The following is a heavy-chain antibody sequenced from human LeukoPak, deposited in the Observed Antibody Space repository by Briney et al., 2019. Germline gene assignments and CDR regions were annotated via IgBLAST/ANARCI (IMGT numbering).Heavy chain of an antibody. CDR3: GRGYGSGSFEA. CDR1: GVSTSSGY. CDR2: VSTSLHT. Sequence: SETLSVTCTVSGVSTSSGYWSWIRQPAGQGLEWLGRVSTSLHTYYNRSLKARVTMSLDAYENQFSLKLSSVAAADTAVYFCGRGYGSGSFEAWGQGTLVTVSS. J-gene: IGHJ5*02. D-gene: IGHD3-10*01. V-gene: IGHV4-4*07.